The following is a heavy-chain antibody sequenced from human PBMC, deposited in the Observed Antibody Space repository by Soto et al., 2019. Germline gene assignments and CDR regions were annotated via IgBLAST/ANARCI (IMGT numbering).Heavy chain of an antibody. D-gene: IGHD2-15*01. V-gene: IGHV4-39*01. CDR1: GGSIISSSYY. Sequence: SETLSLTCTVSGGSIISSSYYWGWIRQPPGKGLEWIGSIYYSGSTYYNPSLKSRVTISVDTSKNLFSLKLGSVTAADTAVYYCARQTRYCSGGSCYPAGYFQHWGQGTLVTVSS. J-gene: IGHJ1*01. CDR3: ARQTRYCSGGSCYPAGYFQH. CDR2: IYYSGST.